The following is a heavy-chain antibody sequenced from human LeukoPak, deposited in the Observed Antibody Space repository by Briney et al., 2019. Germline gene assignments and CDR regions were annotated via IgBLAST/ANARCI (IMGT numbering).Heavy chain of an antibody. CDR3: ARKVLVAGETFDY. D-gene: IGHD6-19*01. CDR1: GYTFTGYY. Sequence: VASVKVSYKASGYTFTGYYMHWVRQAPGQGLEWMGWINPKGGGTNYAQKFQGRVSMTRDTSISTAYMELSRLRSDDTAVYYCARKVLVAGETFDYWGQGTLVTVSS. J-gene: IGHJ4*02. V-gene: IGHV1-2*02. CDR2: INPKGGGT.